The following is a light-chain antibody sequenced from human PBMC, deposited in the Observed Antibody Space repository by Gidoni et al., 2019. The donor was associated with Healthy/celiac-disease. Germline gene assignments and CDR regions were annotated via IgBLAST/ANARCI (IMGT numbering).Light chain of an antibody. J-gene: IGKJ1*01. CDR1: QSVSSN. CDR3: QQYNNWPPWT. CDR2: GAS. Sequence: EIVIPQSPATLSVSPGERATLSCRASQSVSSNLAWYQQKPGQAPRLLIYGASTRATGIPARFSGSGSGTEFTLTISSLQSEDFAVYYCQQYNNWPPWTFGQXTKVEIK. V-gene: IGKV3-15*01.